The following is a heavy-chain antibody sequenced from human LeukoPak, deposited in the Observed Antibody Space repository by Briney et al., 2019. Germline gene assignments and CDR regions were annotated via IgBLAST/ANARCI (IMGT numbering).Heavy chain of an antibody. CDR2: IYYSGST. CDR1: GGSISSSSYY. CDR3: ARDLEITMVRGVLPWAFDI. V-gene: IGHV4-39*07. D-gene: IGHD3-10*01. Sequence: SETLSLTCTVSGGSISSSSYYWGWIRQPPGKGLEWIGSIYYSGSTYYNPSLKSRVTISVDTSKNQFSLKLSSVTAADTAVYYCARDLEITMVRGVLPWAFDIWGQGTMVTVSS. J-gene: IGHJ3*02.